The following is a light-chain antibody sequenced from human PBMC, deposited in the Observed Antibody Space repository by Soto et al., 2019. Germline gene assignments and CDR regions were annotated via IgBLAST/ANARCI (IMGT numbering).Light chain of an antibody. J-gene: IGLJ1*01. Sequence: QAVVTQPPSVSGAPGQRVTISCTGNSSNIGAGYDVHWYQQLPGTAPKLLIYGNNNRPSGVPDRFSGSKSGNTASLTVSGLQAEDEADYYCSSYAGSSNVFGTGTKLTVL. CDR2: GNN. V-gene: IGLV1-40*01. CDR3: SSYAGSSNV. CDR1: SSNIGAGYD.